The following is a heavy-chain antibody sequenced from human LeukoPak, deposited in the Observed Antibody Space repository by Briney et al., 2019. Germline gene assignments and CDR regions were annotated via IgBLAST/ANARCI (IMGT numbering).Heavy chain of an antibody. J-gene: IGHJ5*02. D-gene: IGHD6-6*01. CDR1: GYTFTSYD. CDR2: MNSNSGNI. Sequence: ASVKVSCKASGYTFTSYDINWVRQATGQGLEWMGWMNSNSGNIGYAQKFQGRVTMTRNTSISTAYMELSSLRSEDTAVYYCARARSIAARRWFDPWGQGTLVTVSS. CDR3: ARARSIAARRWFDP. V-gene: IGHV1-8*01.